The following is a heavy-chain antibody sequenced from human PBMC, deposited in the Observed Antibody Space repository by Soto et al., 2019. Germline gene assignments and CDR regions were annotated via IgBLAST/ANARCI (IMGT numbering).Heavy chain of an antibody. CDR2: IYYSGST. CDR3: ARLLSSGWSIYFDY. J-gene: IGHJ4*02. V-gene: IGHV4-39*01. Sequence: SETLSLPCTVSGGSISSSSYYWGWIRQPPGKGLEWIGSIYYSGSTYYNPSLKSRVTISVDTSKNQFSLKLSSVTAADTAVYYCARLLSSGWSIYFDYWGQGTLVTVSS. CDR1: GGSISSSSYY. D-gene: IGHD6-19*01.